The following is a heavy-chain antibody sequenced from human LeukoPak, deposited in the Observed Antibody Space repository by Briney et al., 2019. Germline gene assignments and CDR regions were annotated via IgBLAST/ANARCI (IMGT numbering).Heavy chain of an antibody. Sequence: GRSLRLSCAASGFTFDVYAMHWVRQAPGKGLEWVSGISWNSGSIGYADSVKGRFTISRDNAKNSLYLQMNSLRAEDTALYYCAKGYYYGSGSYFDYWGQGTLVTVSS. J-gene: IGHJ4*02. CDR3: AKGYYYGSGSYFDY. D-gene: IGHD3-10*01. V-gene: IGHV3-9*01. CDR2: ISWNSGSI. CDR1: GFTFDVYA.